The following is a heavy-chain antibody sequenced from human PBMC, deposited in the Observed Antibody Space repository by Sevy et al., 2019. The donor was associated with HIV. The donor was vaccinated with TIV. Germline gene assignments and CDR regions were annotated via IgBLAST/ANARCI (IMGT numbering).Heavy chain of an antibody. CDR1: GYTFISYG. V-gene: IGHV1-18*01. D-gene: IGHD3-10*01. CDR2: IIGDNGNT. CDR3: ARDSMPTVQGIIITPYYYGMDL. Sequence: ASVKVSCKASGYTFISYGISWVRQAPGQRLEWMGWIIGDNGNTICAQNLQGRVTMGTDTSTSTAYMELRSLRSDATAVYYCARDSMPTVQGIIITPYYYGMDLWGQGTTVTVSS. J-gene: IGHJ6*02.